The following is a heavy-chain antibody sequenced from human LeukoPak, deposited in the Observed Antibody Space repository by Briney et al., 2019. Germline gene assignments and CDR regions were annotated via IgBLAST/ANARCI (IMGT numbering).Heavy chain of an antibody. CDR2: IPASGGST. Sequence: GGSLRLSCVASGFTFSSNVMIWVRQAPGKGLEWVSSIPASGGSTYYADSVKGRFTISRDNSKNTLYLQMNSLRAEDTAVYYCAKCGDIVVVPAAPGVDYWGQGTLVTVSS. CDR3: AKCGDIVVVPAAPGVDY. D-gene: IGHD2-2*01. V-gene: IGHV3-23*01. CDR1: GFTFSSNV. J-gene: IGHJ4*02.